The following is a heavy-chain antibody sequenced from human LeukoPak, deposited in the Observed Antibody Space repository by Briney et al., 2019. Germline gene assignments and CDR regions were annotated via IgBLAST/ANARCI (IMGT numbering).Heavy chain of an antibody. J-gene: IGHJ6*03. CDR2: IYYSGST. CDR3: ARSTYYYYMDV. Sequence: SETLSLTCTVSGGSISSYYWSWIRQPPGKGLEWIGYIYYSGSTNYNPSLKSRVAISVDTSKNQFSLKLSSVTAADTAVYYCARSTYYYYMDVWGKGTTVTVSS. CDR1: GGSISSYY. V-gene: IGHV4-59*01.